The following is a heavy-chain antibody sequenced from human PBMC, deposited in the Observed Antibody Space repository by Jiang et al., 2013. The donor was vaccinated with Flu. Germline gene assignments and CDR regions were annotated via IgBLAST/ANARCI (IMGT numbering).Heavy chain of an antibody. CDR3: ARSGGDIVGAMQRMRFPFDY. D-gene: IGHD1-26*01. CDR2: YGMMEGE. J-gene: IGHJ4*02. Sequence: SRYGMHWVRSSRQGLECWQLYGMMEGEYYADSVKGRVTISRETSKNTLYLQMDSLRPEDTAVYYCARSGGDIVGAMQRMRFPFDYWGQGTLVTVSS. CDR1: SRYG. V-gene: IGHV3-33*01.